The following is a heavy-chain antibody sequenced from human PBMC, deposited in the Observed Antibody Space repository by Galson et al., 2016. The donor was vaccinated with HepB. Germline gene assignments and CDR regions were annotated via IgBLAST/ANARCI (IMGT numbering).Heavy chain of an antibody. CDR3: ARTQLAYYFDY. CDR2: LSTSGFAT. J-gene: IGHJ4*02. D-gene: IGHD1-7*01. CDR1: GFTFMNYA. Sequence: SLRLSCAAPGFTFMNYAFTWVRQAPGKGLEWVSTLSTSGFATYSAAVNGRFTISRDKSKSSVFLQMTSLRPEDTALYFCARTQLAYYFDYWGQGALVSISA. V-gene: IGHV3-23*01.